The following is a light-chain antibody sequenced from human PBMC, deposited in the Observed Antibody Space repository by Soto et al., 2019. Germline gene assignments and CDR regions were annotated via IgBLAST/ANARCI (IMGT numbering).Light chain of an antibody. CDR2: AAS. Sequence: DIQTTQSPASLSASVGVRVTITCRASQSIRSYLDWYKPKPGKAPQLLIYAASSLKSPLPSRFSGSGSGTDFTHPISSLQPEDCATYHCQQSYSNPLSFGQGTKVDI. V-gene: IGKV1-39*01. CDR3: QQSYSNPLS. J-gene: IGKJ1*01. CDR1: QSIRSY.